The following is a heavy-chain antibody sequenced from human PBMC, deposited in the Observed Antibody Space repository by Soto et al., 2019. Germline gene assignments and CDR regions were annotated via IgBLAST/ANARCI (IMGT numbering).Heavy chain of an antibody. CDR1: GFTFSSYG. Sequence: QAQLVESGGGVVQPGRSLRLSCAASGFTFSSYGMHWVRQAPGKGLEWVAIIWYDGSNKYYADSVKGRFTISRDSSKNTLYLQMKSLRAEDTAVYYCARVGSSWSFDYWGQGTLVTVSS. J-gene: IGHJ4*02. CDR2: IWYDGSNK. CDR3: ARVGSSWSFDY. V-gene: IGHV3-33*01. D-gene: IGHD6-13*01.